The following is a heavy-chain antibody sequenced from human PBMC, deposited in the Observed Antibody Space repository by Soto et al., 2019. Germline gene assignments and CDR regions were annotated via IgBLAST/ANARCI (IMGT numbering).Heavy chain of an antibody. CDR2: IKSKTYGGTT. D-gene: IGHD1-26*01. CDR1: RVTFSNAC. CDR3: TTRGSYYGSYFDY. V-gene: IGHV3-15*01. J-gene: IGHJ4*02. Sequence: GGSLRHSCAASRVTFSNACMSWVRQAPGKGLEWVGRIKSKTYGGTTDYAAPVKGRFTISRDDSKNTLYLQMNSLKTEDTAVYYCTTRGSYYGSYFDYWGQGTLVTVSS.